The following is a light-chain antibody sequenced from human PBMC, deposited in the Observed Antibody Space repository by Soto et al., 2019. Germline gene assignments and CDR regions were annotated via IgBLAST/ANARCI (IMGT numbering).Light chain of an antibody. J-gene: IGKJ1*01. Sequence: EIVLTQSPATLSLSPGERATLSCRASQSVSRYLTWYQQKPGQAPRVLIYDASNRASGIPARFSGSGSGTDFTLTISSLESEDSAVYYCQQRGNWPWTFGQGTKVEIK. V-gene: IGKV3-11*01. CDR2: DAS. CDR3: QQRGNWPWT. CDR1: QSVSRY.